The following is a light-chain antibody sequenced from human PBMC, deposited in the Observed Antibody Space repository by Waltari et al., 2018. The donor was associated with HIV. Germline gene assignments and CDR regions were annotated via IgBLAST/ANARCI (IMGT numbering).Light chain of an antibody. CDR3: QVWDADDNRWV. J-gene: IGLJ3*02. V-gene: IGLV3-21*04. CDR1: NIGSIS. Sequence: SYALTPPPSVSVAPGKTASLTCGGTNIGSISVHWLQQRPGQAPTLVIFDDNDRPSGVPERFSGSNSENTATLTISTVEAADEADYYCQVWDADDNRWVFGGGTKLTVL. CDR2: DDN.